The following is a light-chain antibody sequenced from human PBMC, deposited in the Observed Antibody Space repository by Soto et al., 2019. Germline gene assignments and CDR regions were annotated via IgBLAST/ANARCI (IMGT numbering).Light chain of an antibody. CDR3: QQLNSYPRT. J-gene: IGKJ1*01. CDR2: AAS. Sequence: DIQLTQSPSFLSASVGGRVTITCRASQGISSYLAWYQQKPGKAPKLLIYAASTLQSGVPSRLSGSGSGTDFTLTISSLQPEDFATYYCQQLNSYPRTFGQGTKVEIK. V-gene: IGKV1-9*01. CDR1: QGISSY.